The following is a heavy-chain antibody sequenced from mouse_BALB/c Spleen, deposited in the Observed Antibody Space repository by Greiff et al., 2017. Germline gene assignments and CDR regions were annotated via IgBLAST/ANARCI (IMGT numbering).Heavy chain of an antibody. CDR2: VNPNNGGT. D-gene: IGHD1-1*01. V-gene: IGHV1-26*01. CDR3: ARSLITTVVASSSYWYFDV. Sequence: VQLQQSGPDLVKPGASVKISCKASGYSFTGYYMHWVKQSHGKSLEWIGRVNPNNGGTSYNQKFKGKAILTVDKSSSTAYMELRSLTSEDSAVYYCARSLITTVVASSSYWYFDVWGAGTTVTVSS. J-gene: IGHJ1*01. CDR1: GYSFTGYY.